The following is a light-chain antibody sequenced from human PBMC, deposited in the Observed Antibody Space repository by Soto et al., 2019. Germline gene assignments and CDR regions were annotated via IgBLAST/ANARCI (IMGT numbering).Light chain of an antibody. Sequence: EIVLTQSPGTLSLSPGERATLSCRASQSVSSTYLAWYQQKPGQAPRFLIYGASSRAAGIPVRFSGSGSGTDFTLTISRLEPEDFAVYYCQQYRSSPWTFGQGTKVEIK. CDR2: GAS. V-gene: IGKV3-20*01. J-gene: IGKJ1*01. CDR3: QQYRSSPWT. CDR1: QSVSSTY.